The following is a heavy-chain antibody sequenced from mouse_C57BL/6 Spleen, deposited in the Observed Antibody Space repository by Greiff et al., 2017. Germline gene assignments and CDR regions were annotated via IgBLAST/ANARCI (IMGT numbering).Heavy chain of an antibody. J-gene: IGHJ4*01. V-gene: IGHV5-6*01. CDR1: GFTFSSYG. D-gene: IGHD2-4*01. CDR3: ARVHDYDPYYYAMDY. Sequence: EVQVVESGGDLVKPGGSLKLSCAASGFTFSSYGMSWVRQTPDKRLEWVATISSGGSYTYSPDSVKGRFTISRDNAKNTVYLQMSSLKSEDTAMYYCARVHDYDPYYYAMDYWGQGTSVTVSS. CDR2: ISSGGSYT.